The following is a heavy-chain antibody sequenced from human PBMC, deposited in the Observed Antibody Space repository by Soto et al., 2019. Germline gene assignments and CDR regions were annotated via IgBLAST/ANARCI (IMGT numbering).Heavy chain of an antibody. D-gene: IGHD1-26*01. Sequence: VELVESGGGVVQPGRSLRLSCAASGFTFGIYGMHWVRQAPGRGLEWVAVISFDESQTYYADSVKGRFTISRDISKNTLYLHMNSVRVEDTAVYYCAKDREDGLRQFLGLDSCGQGTLVTVSS. CDR1: GFTFGIYG. V-gene: IGHV3-30*18. CDR3: AKDREDGLRQFLGLDS. CDR2: ISFDESQT. J-gene: IGHJ5*01.